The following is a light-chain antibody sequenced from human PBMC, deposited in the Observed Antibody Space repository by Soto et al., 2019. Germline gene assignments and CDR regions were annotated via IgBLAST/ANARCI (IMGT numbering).Light chain of an antibody. J-gene: IGKJ4*01. CDR2: DAS. V-gene: IGKV3-11*01. CDR1: QSVSSS. Sequence: EIVLTQSPATLSLSPGERATLSCRASQSVSSSLAWYQQKPGQAPRLLIYDASKRATGIPVRFSGSGSGTDFTLTISSLEPEDFAVYYCQQRSDWPLTFGGGTKVDIK. CDR3: QQRSDWPLT.